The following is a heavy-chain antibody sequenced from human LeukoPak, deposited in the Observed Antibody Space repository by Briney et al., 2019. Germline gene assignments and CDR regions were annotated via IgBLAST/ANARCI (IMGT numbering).Heavy chain of an antibody. Sequence: GGSLRLSRAASEFTFSSYSMNWVRQAPGKGLEWVSSISSSSYIYYADSVKGRFTISRDNAKNSLYLQMNSLRAEDTAVYYCARVRKDYYYYYMDVWGKGTTVTVSS. CDR1: EFTFSSYS. CDR2: ISSSSYI. V-gene: IGHV3-21*01. CDR3: ARVRKDYYYYYMDV. J-gene: IGHJ6*03.